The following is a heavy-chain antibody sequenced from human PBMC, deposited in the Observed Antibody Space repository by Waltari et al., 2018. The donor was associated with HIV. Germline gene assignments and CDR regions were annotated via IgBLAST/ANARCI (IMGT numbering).Heavy chain of an antibody. J-gene: IGHJ6*02. D-gene: IGHD2-15*01. V-gene: IGHV3-9*01. CDR1: GFTFDDYA. CDR2: ISWNSGSI. Sequence: EVQLVESGGGLVQPGRSLRLSCAASGFTFDDYAMHWVRQATGKDLDWVAGISWNSGSIGYADSVKGRFTISRDNAKNSLYLQMNSLRAEDTALYYCAKDIGHPTFRGCSGGSCYSEGGMDVWGQGTTVTVSS. CDR3: AKDIGHPTFRGCSGGSCYSEGGMDV.